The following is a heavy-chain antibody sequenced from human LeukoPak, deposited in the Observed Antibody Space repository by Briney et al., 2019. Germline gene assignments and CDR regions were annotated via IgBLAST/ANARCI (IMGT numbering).Heavy chain of an antibody. J-gene: IGHJ6*02. CDR3: ARDPTPRYCSGGSCYTHYGMDV. Sequence: SGGSLRLSCAASGFTFSSYTMYWVRQAPGKGLEWVSSISSSSSYIYYADSVKGRLTISRDNAKNSLYLQMNSLRAEDTAVYYCARDPTPRYCSGGSCYTHYGMDVWGQGTTVTVSS. D-gene: IGHD2-15*01. CDR2: ISSSSSYI. CDR1: GFTFSSYT. V-gene: IGHV3-21*01.